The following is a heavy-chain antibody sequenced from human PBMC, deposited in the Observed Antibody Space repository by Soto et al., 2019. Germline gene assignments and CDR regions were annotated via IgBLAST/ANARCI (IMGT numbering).Heavy chain of an antibody. CDR3: ARAPDLWFGESYFDY. V-gene: IGHV1-69*02. Sequence: QVQLVQSGAEVQKPGSSVKVSSKASGGTFSSYTISWVREAPGQGLEGMGRIIPILGIANYAQKFQGRVTITADKSTSTAYMELSSLRSEDTAVYYCARAPDLWFGESYFDYWGQGTLVTVSS. D-gene: IGHD3-10*01. CDR2: IIPILGIA. CDR1: GGTFSSYT. J-gene: IGHJ4*02.